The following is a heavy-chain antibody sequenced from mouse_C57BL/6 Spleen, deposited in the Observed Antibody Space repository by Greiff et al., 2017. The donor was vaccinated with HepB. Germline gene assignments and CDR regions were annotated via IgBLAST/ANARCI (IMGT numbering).Heavy chain of an antibody. CDR1: GYSITSGYY. CDR2: ISYDGSN. J-gene: IGHJ3*01. CDR3: AREEYDYSWFAY. Sequence: EVKLMESGPGLVKPSQSLSLTCSVTGYSITSGYYWNWIRQFPGNKLEWMGYISYDGSNNYNPSLKNRISITRDKSKNQFFLKLNSVTTEDTATYYFAREEYDYSWFAYWGQGTLVTVSA. D-gene: IGHD2-4*01. V-gene: IGHV3-6*01.